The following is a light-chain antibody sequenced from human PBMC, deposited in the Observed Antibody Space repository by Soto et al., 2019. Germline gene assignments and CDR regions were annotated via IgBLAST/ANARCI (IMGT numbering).Light chain of an antibody. CDR3: QQYYSTPLT. CDR1: QSVLSSSNNKNY. V-gene: IGKV4-1*01. CDR2: WAS. Sequence: DIVMTQSPDSLAVSLGERATINCKSTQSVLSSSNNKNYLAWYQQNPGPPPKLPIYWASNRESGVPDRFSGSGSGTDFTLSIRRLQAEDVAVYYCQQYYSTPLTFGGGTKVQIK. J-gene: IGKJ4*01.